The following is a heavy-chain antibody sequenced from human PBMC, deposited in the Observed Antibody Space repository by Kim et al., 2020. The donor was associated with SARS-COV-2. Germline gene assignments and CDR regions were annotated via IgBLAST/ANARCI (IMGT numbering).Heavy chain of an antibody. CDR2: INHSGST. CDR1: GGSFSGYY. J-gene: IGHJ4*02. CDR3: ARGVRPLWFGELRQYYFDY. V-gene: IGHV4-34*01. Sequence: SETLSLTCAAYGGSFSGYYWSWIRQPPGKGLEWIGEINHSGSTNYNPSLKSRVTISVDTSKNQFSLKLSSVTAADTAVYYCARGVRPLWFGELRQYYFDYWGQGTLVTVSS. D-gene: IGHD3-10*01.